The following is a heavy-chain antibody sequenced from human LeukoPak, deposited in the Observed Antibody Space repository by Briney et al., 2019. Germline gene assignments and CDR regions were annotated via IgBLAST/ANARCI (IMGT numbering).Heavy chain of an antibody. CDR1: GFTFCKYS. CDR2: ISTSSSHI. J-gene: IGHJ4*02. CDR3: ARQVSGYGSGSFYFDY. D-gene: IGHD3-10*01. Sequence: GGSLRLSCAGSGFTFCKYSMNWVRQAPGKGLEWVSFISTSSSHIYYADSVKGRFTISRDNARNSVSLQMNSLRAEDTAVYYCARQVSGYGSGSFYFDYWGQGMLVTVSS. V-gene: IGHV3-21*01.